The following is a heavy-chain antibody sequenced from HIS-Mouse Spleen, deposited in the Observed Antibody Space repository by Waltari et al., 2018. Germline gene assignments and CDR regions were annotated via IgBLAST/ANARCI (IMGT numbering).Heavy chain of an antibody. J-gene: IGHJ5*02. V-gene: IGHV4-34*01. CDR2: INHSGST. D-gene: IGHD3-10*01. CDR1: CGYFSGDY. Sequence: QDQLQQWGAGLLKPPERLSPTCAVYCGYFSGDYWSWIRQSPGKGLEWIGEINHSGSTNYNPSLKSRVTISVDTSKNQFSLKLSSVTAADTAVYYCARGPQYGSGTSSWFDPWGQGTLVTVSS. CDR3: ARGPQYGSGTSSWFDP.